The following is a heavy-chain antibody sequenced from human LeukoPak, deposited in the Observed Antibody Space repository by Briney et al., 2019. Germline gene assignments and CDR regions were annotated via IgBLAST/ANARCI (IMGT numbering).Heavy chain of an antibody. CDR1: GGSIGSFY. CDR2: LYNTGNT. D-gene: IGHD3-16*01. J-gene: IGHJ5*02. CDR3: VRDRGLGRGFDP. Sequence: SETVSLTCSVSGGSIGSFYWSWIRQPAEKGLEWIGRLYNTGNTDYNPSLKSRVTMSLDMSQNQFSLRLKSLTAADTAVYWCVRDRGLGRGFDPWGHGTLVTVSS. V-gene: IGHV4-4*07.